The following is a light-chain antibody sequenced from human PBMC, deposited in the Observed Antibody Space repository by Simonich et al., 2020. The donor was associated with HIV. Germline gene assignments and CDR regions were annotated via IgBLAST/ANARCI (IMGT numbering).Light chain of an antibody. CDR3: QQYSKWSKT. J-gene: IGKJ1*01. CDR2: GAS. CDR1: QSVSIN. Sequence: IVMTQSPASLSVSPGERATLSCRASQSVSINLAWYQQKAGQAPRLLNYGASTRATGIPARFSGSGSGTEFTLTISSMQSEDFAVYYCQQYSKWSKTFGQGTKVEIK. V-gene: IGKV3-15*01.